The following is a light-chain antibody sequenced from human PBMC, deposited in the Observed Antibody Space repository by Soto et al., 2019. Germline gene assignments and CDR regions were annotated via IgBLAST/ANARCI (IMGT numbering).Light chain of an antibody. CDR3: QQFDNFPLT. Sequence: DMQMTQSPSSLSASVGDRVTITCQASQDISNYLNWYQQKPGKPPKLLIYDASHLETGVSSRFSASGFGTDFSFTISSLQPEDIATYYCQQFDNFPLTFGPGTKVDIK. J-gene: IGKJ3*01. V-gene: IGKV1-33*01. CDR1: QDISNY. CDR2: DAS.